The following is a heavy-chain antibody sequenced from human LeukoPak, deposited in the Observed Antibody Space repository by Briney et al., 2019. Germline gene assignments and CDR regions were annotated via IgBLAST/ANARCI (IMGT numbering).Heavy chain of an antibody. Sequence: GGSLRLSCEASGFDFSRYSMNWVRQAPGKGLEWVSYISTSGSPIYYADSVKGRFTISRDNGKRSLYLQMNNLRAEDTAVYHCARDDYVKGGRRGWFDPWGQGTLVTVSS. CDR3: ARDDYVKGGRRGWFDP. CDR2: ISTSGSPI. CDR1: GFDFSRYS. D-gene: IGHD4-17*01. V-gene: IGHV3-48*01. J-gene: IGHJ5*02.